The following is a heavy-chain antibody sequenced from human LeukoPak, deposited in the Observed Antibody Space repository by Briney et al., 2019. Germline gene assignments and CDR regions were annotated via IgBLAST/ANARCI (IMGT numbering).Heavy chain of an antibody. D-gene: IGHD2-15*01. CDR2: IYDSGIT. V-gene: IGHV4-4*09. Sequence: SETLSLTCTVSGDSVTSGYWSWIRQPPGKGLEWIGYIYDSGITDYNPSLKSRLTISVDTSNNQFSLNLSSVTAADMAVYYCAGRGHRYSRDWGQGILVTVSS. CDR1: GDSVTSGY. CDR3: AGRGHRYSRD. J-gene: IGHJ1*01.